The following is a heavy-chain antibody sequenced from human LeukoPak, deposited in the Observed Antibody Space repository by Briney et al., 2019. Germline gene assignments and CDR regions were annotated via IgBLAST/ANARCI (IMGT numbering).Heavy chain of an antibody. CDR3: AKGAVSTTYYYYLDV. V-gene: IGHV3-30*01. CDR2: ISGDGKNK. Sequence: PGGSLRLSCAASGFTFSNYAMHWVRQAPGRGLEWEAVISGDGKNKYYADSVKGRFTISRDSSKNTLYLQMNSLRAEDTALYFCAKGAVSTTYYYYLDVWGKGTTVTVSS. D-gene: IGHD4-11*01. CDR1: GFTFSNYA. J-gene: IGHJ6*03.